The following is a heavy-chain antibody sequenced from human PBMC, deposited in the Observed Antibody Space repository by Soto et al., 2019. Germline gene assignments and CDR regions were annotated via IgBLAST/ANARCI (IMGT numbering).Heavy chain of an antibody. Sequence: ASVKVSCKASGYTFTCYGISWVRQAPGQGLEWMGWISAYNGNTNYAQKLQGRVTMTTDTSTSTAYMELRSLRSDDTAVYYCARDESSSSWYWFEPWGQGTLVTVSS. V-gene: IGHV1-18*01. J-gene: IGHJ5*02. CDR1: GYTFTCYG. CDR2: ISAYNGNT. CDR3: ARDESSSSWYWFEP. D-gene: IGHD6-13*01.